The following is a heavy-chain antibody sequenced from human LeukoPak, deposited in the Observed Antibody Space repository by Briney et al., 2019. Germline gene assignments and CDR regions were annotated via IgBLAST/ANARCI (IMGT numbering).Heavy chain of an antibody. CDR2: LSGSGAST. J-gene: IGHJ4*02. CDR1: AFTFGNYA. V-gene: IGHV3-23*01. Sequence: PGGSLRLSCAASAFTFGNYAMNWVRQAPGKGLEWVSGLSGSGASTYYADSVKGRFTISRDNSKNTLYLQMNSLRGDDTAVYYCVKGLGVDDNWGQGTLVTVSS. CDR3: VKGLGVDDN. D-gene: IGHD3-10*01.